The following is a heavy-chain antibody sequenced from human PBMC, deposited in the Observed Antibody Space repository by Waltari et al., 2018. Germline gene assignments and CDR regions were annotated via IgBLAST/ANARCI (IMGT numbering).Heavy chain of an antibody. CDR1: GFTFSSRW. CDR3: VRDDSYGFDY. J-gene: IGHJ4*02. Sequence: EVQLVESGGGLVQPGWYLRLSCAASGFTFSSRWMNGVRQAPGKGLVWVSHVNSDESSTSYADSVKGRFTISRDNAKNTVYLQMSSLRAEDTAVYYCVRDDSYGFDYWGQGTLVTVSS. CDR2: VNSDESST. D-gene: IGHD5-18*01. V-gene: IGHV3-74*01.